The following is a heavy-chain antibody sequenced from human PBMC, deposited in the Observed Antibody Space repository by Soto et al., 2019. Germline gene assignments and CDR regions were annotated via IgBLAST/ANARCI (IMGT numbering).Heavy chain of an antibody. CDR3: ATSTLFRVGNSVGMDV. CDR1: GNSLTAYY. CDR2: INPISGGT. J-gene: IGHJ6*02. D-gene: IGHD1-26*01. V-gene: IGHV1-2*04. Sequence: QLQLVQSGAEVKKPGASVKVSCATSGNSLTAYYIHWVRQAPGQGLEWVGWINPISGGTNYAQKFQGWVTMTRDTSINTAYMELSRLKSDDTAVYYCATSTLFRVGNSVGMDVWGQGTTVIVSS.